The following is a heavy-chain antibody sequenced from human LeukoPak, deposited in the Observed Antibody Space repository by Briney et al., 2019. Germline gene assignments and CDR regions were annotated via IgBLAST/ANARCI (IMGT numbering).Heavy chain of an antibody. CDR1: GFTFSSYA. D-gene: IGHD3-10*01. Sequence: QPGGSLRLSCAASGFTFSSYAMHWVRQAPGKGLEWVAVISYDGSNKYYADSVKGRFTISRDNAKNSLYLQMNSLRAEDTAVYYCARDGDGSGSYYFDYWGQGTLVTVSS. J-gene: IGHJ4*02. CDR2: ISYDGSNK. V-gene: IGHV3-30*04. CDR3: ARDGDGSGSYYFDY.